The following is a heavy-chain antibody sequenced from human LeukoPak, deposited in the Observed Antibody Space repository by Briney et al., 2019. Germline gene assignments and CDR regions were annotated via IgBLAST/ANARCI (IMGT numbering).Heavy chain of an antibody. CDR2: SRNRANSYTT. J-gene: IGHJ4*02. D-gene: IGHD3-22*01. CDR3: ARGDSSGYSSY. CDR1: GFTLSDYY. Sequence: GGSLRLSCAASGFTLSDYYMDWVRQAPGKGLEWVGRSRNRANSYTTEYAASVKGRFTISRDDSKNSLYLQMNSPKTEDTAVYHCARGDSSGYSSYWGQETPVTVSS. V-gene: IGHV3-72*01.